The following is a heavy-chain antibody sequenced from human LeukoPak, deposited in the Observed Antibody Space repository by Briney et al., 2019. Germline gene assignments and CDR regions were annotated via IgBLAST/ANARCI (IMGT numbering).Heavy chain of an antibody. V-gene: IGHV3-53*01. D-gene: IGHD3-16*02. CDR1: GFTVSSNY. J-gene: IGHJ4*02. CDR2: IYSGGST. Sequence: SGGSLRLSCAASGFTVSSNYMTWVRQAPGKGLEWVSVIYSGGSTYYADSVKGRFTVSRDNSKNTLYLQMNSLRAEDTAVYYCSGGGIAVIDYWGQGTLVTVSS. CDR3: SGGGIAVIDY.